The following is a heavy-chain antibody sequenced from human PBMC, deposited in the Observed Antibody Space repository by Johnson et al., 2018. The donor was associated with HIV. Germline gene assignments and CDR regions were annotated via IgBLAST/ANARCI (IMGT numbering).Heavy chain of an antibody. V-gene: IGHV3-7*01. CDR3: ARDGESQQLPLGDAFDV. J-gene: IGHJ3*01. Sequence: EVQLVESGGGLVQPGGSLRLSCAASGFTFSRYWMSWVRQAPGKGLEWVANIKQDGSEKYYVDSVKGRFTISRDNAKNSLYLQMSSLRAEDTAMYYCARDGESQQLPLGDAFDVWGQGTMVTVSS. CDR1: GFTFSRYW. D-gene: IGHD6-13*01. CDR2: IKQDGSEK.